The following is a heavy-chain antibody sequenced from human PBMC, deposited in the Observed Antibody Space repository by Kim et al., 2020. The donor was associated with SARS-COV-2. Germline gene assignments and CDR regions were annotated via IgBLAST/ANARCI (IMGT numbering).Heavy chain of an antibody. CDR3: VKDILPATGSMDY. J-gene: IGHJ4*02. Sequence: YADSVKGRFTISRDNSKNTLYLQMSSLRAEDTAVYYCVKDILPATGSMDYWGQGTLVTVSS. D-gene: IGHD1-26*01. V-gene: IGHV3-64D*09.